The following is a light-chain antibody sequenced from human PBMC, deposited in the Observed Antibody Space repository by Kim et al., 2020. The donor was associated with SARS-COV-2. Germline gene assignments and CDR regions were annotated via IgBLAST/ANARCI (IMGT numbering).Light chain of an antibody. Sequence: QSALTQPASVSGSPGQSITISCTGTSSDIGGYDYVSWYQQYPGKAPKLLIYDVSERPSGFSIRFSGSKSDNTASLTISGLQADDEADYYCSSYTNSNTLIFGGGTQLTVL. CDR1: SSDIGGYDY. V-gene: IGLV2-14*01. CDR2: DVS. CDR3: SSYTNSNTLI. J-gene: IGLJ2*01.